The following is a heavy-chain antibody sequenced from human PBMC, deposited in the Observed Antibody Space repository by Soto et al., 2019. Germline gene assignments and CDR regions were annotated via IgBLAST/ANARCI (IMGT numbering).Heavy chain of an antibody. V-gene: IGHV4-39*01. CDR1: GGSISSSSYY. CDR3: ARHMGGGYYTYYYGMEV. Sequence: PSETLSLTCTVSGGSISSSSYYWGWIRQPPGKGLEWIGSIYYSGSTYYNPSLKSRVTISVDTSKNQFSLKLSSVTAADTAVYYCARHMGGGYYTYYYGMEVWGQGTTVT. D-gene: IGHD3-22*01. CDR2: IYYSGST. J-gene: IGHJ6*02.